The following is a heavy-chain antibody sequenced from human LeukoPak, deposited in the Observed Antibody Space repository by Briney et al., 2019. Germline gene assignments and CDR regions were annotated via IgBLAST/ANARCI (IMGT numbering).Heavy chain of an antibody. CDR1: GFAFSSYW. D-gene: IGHD4-17*01. CDR3: ASEESYGDYDAGNDY. J-gene: IGHJ4*02. V-gene: IGHV3-7*03. Sequence: GGSLRLSCAASGFAFSSYWMSWVRQAPGKGLEWVANIKQDGSEKYYVDSVKGRFTISRDNAKNSLYLQMNSLRAEDTAVYYCASEESYGDYDAGNDYWGQGTLVTVSS. CDR2: IKQDGSEK.